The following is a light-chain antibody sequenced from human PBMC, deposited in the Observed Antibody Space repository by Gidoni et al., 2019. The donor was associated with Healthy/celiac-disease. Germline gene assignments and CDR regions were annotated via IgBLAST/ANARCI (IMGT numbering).Light chain of an antibody. CDR3: AAWDDSLNGVV. Sequence: QSVLTQPPSASGTPGQRVTISCSGSSSNIGSNTVSWYQQLPGTAPKLLIYSNNQRSSGFPDRFSGSKSGTSASLAISGLQSEDEADYYCAAWDDSLNGVVFGGGTKLTVL. J-gene: IGLJ2*01. V-gene: IGLV1-44*01. CDR1: SSNIGSNT. CDR2: SNN.